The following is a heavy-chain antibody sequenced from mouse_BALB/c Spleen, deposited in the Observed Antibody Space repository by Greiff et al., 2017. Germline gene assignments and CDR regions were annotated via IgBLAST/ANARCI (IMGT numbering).Heavy chain of an antibody. CDR2: INPNNGGT. CDR1: GYTFTGYN. V-gene: IGHV1-18*01. J-gene: IGHJ2*01. CDR3: ARMGRGYFDY. D-gene: IGHD4-1*01. Sequence: EVQLQQSGPELVKPGASVKIPCKASGYTFTGYNMDWVKQSHGKSLEWIGDINPNNGGTIYNQKFKGKATLTVDKSSSTAYMELRSLTSEDTAVYYCARMGRGYFDYWGQGTTLTVSS.